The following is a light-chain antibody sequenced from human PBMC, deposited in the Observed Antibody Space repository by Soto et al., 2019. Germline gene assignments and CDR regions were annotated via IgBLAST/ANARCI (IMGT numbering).Light chain of an antibody. CDR2: GAS. CDR1: QRVGSNY. J-gene: IGKJ5*01. Sequence: PGERVPLSCRDSQRVGSNYLAWFQQKTGQTPRLLISGASTRATGIPDRFSGSGSGTDFTLTINRLETEEFAVYDCHQYGSSPHPVGQGKRLAIK. CDR3: HQYGSSPHP. V-gene: IGKV3-20*01.